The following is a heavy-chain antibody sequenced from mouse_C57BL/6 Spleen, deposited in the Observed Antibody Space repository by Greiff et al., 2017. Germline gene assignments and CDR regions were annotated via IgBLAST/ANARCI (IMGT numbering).Heavy chain of an antibody. J-gene: IGHJ2*01. D-gene: IGHD1-1*01. Sequence: QVQLKESGPGLVQPSQSLSITCTVSGFSLTSYGVHWVRQSPGKGLEWLGVIWSGGSTDYNAAFISRLSISKDNSKSQVFFKMNSLQADDTAIYYCARNPPHYYGSSGLFDYWGQGTTLTVSS. V-gene: IGHV2-2*01. CDR3: ARNPPHYYGSSGLFDY. CDR2: IWSGGST. CDR1: GFSLTSYG.